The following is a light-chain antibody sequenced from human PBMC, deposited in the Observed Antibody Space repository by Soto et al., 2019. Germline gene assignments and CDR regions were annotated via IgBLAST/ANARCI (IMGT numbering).Light chain of an antibody. CDR3: QQYNSYSLF. CDR2: GAS. J-gene: IGKJ2*01. Sequence: DIQMTQSPSTLSASVGDRVTITCRASQSISNWLAWYQQKPGKAPKLLIYGASSLESGVPSRFSGSGSGTKFPLTISSLQPYDFATYYCQQYNSYSLFFGQGTKLEIK. CDR1: QSISNW. V-gene: IGKV1-5*01.